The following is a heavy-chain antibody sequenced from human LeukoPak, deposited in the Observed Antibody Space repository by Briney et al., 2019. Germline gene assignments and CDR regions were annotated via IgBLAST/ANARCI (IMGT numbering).Heavy chain of an antibody. CDR1: GGSISSGSYY. CDR3: ARDRSSLWFGALDAFDI. Sequence: SQTLSLNCTVSGGSISSGSYYWSWIRQPAGKGLEWIGRIYTSGSTNYNPSLKSRVTISVDTSKNQFSLKLSSVTAADTAVYYCARDRSSLWFGALDAFDIWGQGTMVTVSS. V-gene: IGHV4-61*02. CDR2: IYTSGST. J-gene: IGHJ3*02. D-gene: IGHD3-10*01.